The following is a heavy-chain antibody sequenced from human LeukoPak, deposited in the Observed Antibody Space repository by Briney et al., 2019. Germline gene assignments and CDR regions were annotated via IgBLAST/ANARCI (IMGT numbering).Heavy chain of an antibody. Sequence: SETLSLTCTVSGGSISSSSYFWGWIRQPPGKGLEWVGSIDYGGTTYYNPSLKSRVTISEDTSKNQFSLKLSSVTAADTAVYYCARGGWSHDYWGQGTLVTVSS. V-gene: IGHV4-39*01. CDR1: GGSISSSSYF. D-gene: IGHD6-19*01. J-gene: IGHJ4*02. CDR2: IDYGGTT. CDR3: ARGGWSHDY.